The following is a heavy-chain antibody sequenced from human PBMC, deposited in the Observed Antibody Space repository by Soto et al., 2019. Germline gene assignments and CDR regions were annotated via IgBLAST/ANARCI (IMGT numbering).Heavy chain of an antibody. J-gene: IGHJ5*02. CDR1: GGSFSGYY. Sequence: PWETLSLTCAVYGGSFSGYYWSWIRQPPGKGLEWIGEINHSGSTNYNPSLKSRVTISVDTSKNQFSLKLSSVAAADTAVYYCARVKLEWFRYQRGFDPWGQGTLVTVSS. D-gene: IGHD3-3*01. CDR3: ARVKLEWFRYQRGFDP. CDR2: INHSGST. V-gene: IGHV4-34*01.